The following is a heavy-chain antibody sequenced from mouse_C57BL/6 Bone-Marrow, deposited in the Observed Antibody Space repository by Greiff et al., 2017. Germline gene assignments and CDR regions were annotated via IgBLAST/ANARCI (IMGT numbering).Heavy chain of an antibody. CDR3: ARSGPLGRSFDY. V-gene: IGHV1-55*01. D-gene: IGHD4-1*01. J-gene: IGHJ2*01. Sequence: VQLQQPGAELVKPGASVKMSCKASGYTFTSYWITWVKQRPGQGLEWIGDIYPTSGRTNYNEKFKSKAILTVDTSSNTAYMHLSSLTSEDSAVFYCARSGPLGRSFDYWPQGTTLTVSS. CDR1: GYTFTSYW. CDR2: IYPTSGRT.